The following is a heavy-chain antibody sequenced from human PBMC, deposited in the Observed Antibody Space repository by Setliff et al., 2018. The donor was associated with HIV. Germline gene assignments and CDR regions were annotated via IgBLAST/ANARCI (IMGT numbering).Heavy chain of an antibody. CDR3: ATKVYCTNGVCLDAFDL. CDR2: INPNSGGT. CDR1: GYTFTDYY. V-gene: IGHV1-2*06. D-gene: IGHD2-8*01. J-gene: IGHJ3*01. Sequence: WASVKVSCKASGYTFTDYYIHWVRQAPGQGLEWMGRINPNSGGTNYAQKFQGRVTMTRDTSISSAYMELSRLKSDDTAVYYCATKVYCTNGVCLDAFDLWGQGTMVTVSS.